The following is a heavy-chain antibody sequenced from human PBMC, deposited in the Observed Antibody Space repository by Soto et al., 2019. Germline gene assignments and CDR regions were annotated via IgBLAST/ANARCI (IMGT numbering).Heavy chain of an antibody. CDR2: IYASGST. D-gene: IGHD3-10*01. CDR3: ARDGGNYYYFAMDV. CDR1: GASITSGGFH. J-gene: IGHJ6*02. V-gene: IGHV4-31*03. Sequence: VQLQESGPGLVEPSQTLSLICSVSGASITSGGFHWNWVRQRPGKGLEWIGYIYASGSTYSKPSLDSRLSFSFDTSKNQVSLRLISLTAADTAVYYCARDGGNYYYFAMDVWGQGTTVIVSS.